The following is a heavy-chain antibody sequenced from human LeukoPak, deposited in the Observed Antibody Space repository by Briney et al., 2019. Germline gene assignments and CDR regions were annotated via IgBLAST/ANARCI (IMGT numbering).Heavy chain of an antibody. CDR2: IIPIFGTA. V-gene: IGHV1-69*13. J-gene: IGHJ4*02. D-gene: IGHD3-3*01. CDR1: GGTFSSQA. CDR3: ARQPFTIFGVVGYFDY. Sequence: SVKVSCEASGGTFSSQAISWVRQAPGQGLEWMGGIIPIFGTANYAQKFQGRVTITADESTSTAYMELSSLRSKDTAVYYCARQPFTIFGVVGYFDYWGQGTLVTVSS.